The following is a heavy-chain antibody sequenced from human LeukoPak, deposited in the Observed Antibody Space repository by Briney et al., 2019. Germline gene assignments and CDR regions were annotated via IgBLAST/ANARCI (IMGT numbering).Heavy chain of an antibody. CDR3: ARGDPNRWLVPYFDY. J-gene: IGHJ4*02. CDR1: GFTFSSYG. V-gene: IGHV3-33*01. CDR2: IWYDGSNK. Sequence: GGSLRLSCAASGFTFSSYGMHWVRQAPGKGLEWVAVIWYDGSNKYYADSVKGRFTISRDNSKNTLYLQMNSLRAEDTAVYYCARGDPNRWLVPYFDYWGQGTLVTVSS. D-gene: IGHD6-19*01.